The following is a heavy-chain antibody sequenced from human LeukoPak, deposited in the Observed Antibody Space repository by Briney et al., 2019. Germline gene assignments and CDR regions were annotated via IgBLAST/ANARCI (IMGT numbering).Heavy chain of an antibody. J-gene: IGHJ4*02. CDR3: ARGRQTDYVWGSYRPFDY. V-gene: IGHV1-8*01. CDR1: GYTFTSYD. D-gene: IGHD3-16*02. Sequence: ASVKVSCQASGYTFTSYDINWVRQATGQGLEWMGGMNRNSGNAGYAQNFQGRVTMTRNTSISTAYMELSSLRSEDTAVYYCARGRQTDYVWGSYRPFDYWGQGTLVTVSS. CDR2: MNRNSGNA.